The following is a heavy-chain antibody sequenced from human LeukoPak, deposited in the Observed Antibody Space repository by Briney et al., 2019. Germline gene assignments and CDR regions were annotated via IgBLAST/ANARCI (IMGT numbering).Heavy chain of an antibody. CDR1: GGSISSYY. D-gene: IGHD3-22*01. CDR2: IYYSGST. Sequence: SETLSLTCTVSGGSISSYYWSWIRQPPGKGLEWIGYIYYSGSTNYNPSLKSRVTISVDTSKNQFSLKLSSVTATDTAVYYCARGYYDSSGYYYEGNYYYYYMDVWGKGTTVTISS. J-gene: IGHJ6*03. CDR3: ARGYYDSSGYYYEGNYYYYYMDV. V-gene: IGHV4-59*01.